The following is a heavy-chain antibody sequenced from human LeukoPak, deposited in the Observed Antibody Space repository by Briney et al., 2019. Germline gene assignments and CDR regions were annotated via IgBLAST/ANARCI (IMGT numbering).Heavy chain of an antibody. CDR3: ARGAYSYGYSY. CDR2: IYYSGSP. V-gene: IGHV4-59*01. J-gene: IGHJ4*02. Sequence: SETLSLTCTVSGGSISSYYWSWIRQPPGKGLEWIGYIYYSGSPNYNPSLKSRVTISVDTSKNQFSLKLSSVTAADTAVYYCARGAYSYGYSYWGQGTLVTVSS. CDR1: GGSISSYY. D-gene: IGHD5-18*01.